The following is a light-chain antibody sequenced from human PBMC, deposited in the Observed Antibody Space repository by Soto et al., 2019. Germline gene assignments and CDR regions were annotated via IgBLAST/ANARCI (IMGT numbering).Light chain of an antibody. V-gene: IGKV3D-20*02. CDR1: QSVSSNY. CDR2: GAS. J-gene: IGKJ2*01. CDR3: QERSKWPLYT. Sequence: EIVLTQFPGTLSLSPGERATLSCRASQSVSSNYLAWYQQRPGQPPNLLIFGASNRATGIPDRFSGSGSGTDFTLTISSLQSEDSAIYYCQERSKWPLYTFGQGTKLEIK.